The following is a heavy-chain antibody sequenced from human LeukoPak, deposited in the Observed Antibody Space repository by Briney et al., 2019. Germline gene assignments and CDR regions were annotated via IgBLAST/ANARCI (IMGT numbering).Heavy chain of an antibody. D-gene: IGHD6-13*01. Sequence: KASETLSLTCAVYGXSFSAYYGSWIRQPPGKGLEWIGEINHVGSANYKPSLKSRVTISVDTSKSQFSLKLSSVTAADTAVYYCARVLRTSSWYADYWGQGTLVTVSS. CDR3: ARVLRTSSWYADY. CDR1: GXSFSAYY. CDR2: INHVGSA. V-gene: IGHV4-34*01. J-gene: IGHJ4*02.